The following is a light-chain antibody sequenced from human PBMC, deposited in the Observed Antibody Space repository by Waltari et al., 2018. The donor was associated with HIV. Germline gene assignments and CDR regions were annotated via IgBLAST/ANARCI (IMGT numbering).Light chain of an antibody. J-gene: IGLJ3*02. Sequence: SVLTQPPSACGTPGQRVILSCSGNSSSIGVNMVNWFQQFSGAAPTLLIYSNNQRPSAVPDRFSGSKSGSAASLAISGLKSEDEADYHCATWDDALSGPVFGAGTKLTV. CDR2: SNN. V-gene: IGLV1-44*01. CDR1: SSSIGVNM. CDR3: ATWDDALSGPV.